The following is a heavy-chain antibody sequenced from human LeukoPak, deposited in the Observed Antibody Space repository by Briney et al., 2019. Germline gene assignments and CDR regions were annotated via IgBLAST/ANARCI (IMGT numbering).Heavy chain of an antibody. J-gene: IGHJ3*02. CDR3: AREDFWSGYTGNENAFDI. V-gene: IGHV4-34*01. CDR1: GGSFSGYY. Sequence: PSETLSLTCAVYGGSFSGYYWSWIRQPPGKGLEWIGEINHSGSTNYNPSLKSRVTISVDTSKNQFSLKLSSVTAADTAAYYCAREDFWSGYTGNENAFDIWGQGTMVTVSS. D-gene: IGHD3-3*01. CDR2: INHSGST.